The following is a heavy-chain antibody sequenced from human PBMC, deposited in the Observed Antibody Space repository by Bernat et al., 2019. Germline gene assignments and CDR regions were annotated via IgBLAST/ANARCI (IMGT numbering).Heavy chain of an antibody. Sequence: EVQLLESGGGLVQPGGSLRLSCAASGFSFSKDTMSWVRQAPGKGLEWVSAISGSGGSTYYADSVKGRFTISRDSSKNTLYLQMNSLRAEDTAVYYCARNLYSSSTFDYWGQGTLVTVSS. CDR1: GFSFSKDT. J-gene: IGHJ4*02. V-gene: IGHV3-23*01. D-gene: IGHD3-22*01. CDR2: ISGSGGST. CDR3: ARNLYSSSTFDY.